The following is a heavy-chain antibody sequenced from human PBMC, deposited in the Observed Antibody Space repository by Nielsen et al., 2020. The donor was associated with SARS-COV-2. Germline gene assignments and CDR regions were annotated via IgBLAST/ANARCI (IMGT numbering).Heavy chain of an antibody. CDR3: ARDDSGSYYDH. CDR2: INWNGGST. V-gene: IGHV3-20*04. CDR1: GFTFDDYG. Sequence: GGSLRLSCAASGFTFDDYGMSWVRQAPGKGLEWVSGINWNGGSTGYADSVKGRFTISRDNAKNSLYLQMNSLRDEDTAVYYCARDDSGSYYDHWGQGTLVTVSS. J-gene: IGHJ4*02. D-gene: IGHD1-26*01.